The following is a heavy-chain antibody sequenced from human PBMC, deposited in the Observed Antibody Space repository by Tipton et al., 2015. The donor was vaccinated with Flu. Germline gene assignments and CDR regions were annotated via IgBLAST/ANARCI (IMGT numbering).Heavy chain of an antibody. CDR1: GFTFSSYA. Sequence: SLRLSCAASGFTFSSYAMHWVRQAPGKGLEWVAVISYDGSNKYYADSVKGRFTISRDNAKNSLYLPMNSLRAEDTALYYCARGNWIQLWLIDYWGQGTLVTVSS. CDR3: ARGNWIQLWLIDY. D-gene: IGHD5-18*01. CDR2: ISYDGSNK. V-gene: IGHV3-30*04. J-gene: IGHJ4*02.